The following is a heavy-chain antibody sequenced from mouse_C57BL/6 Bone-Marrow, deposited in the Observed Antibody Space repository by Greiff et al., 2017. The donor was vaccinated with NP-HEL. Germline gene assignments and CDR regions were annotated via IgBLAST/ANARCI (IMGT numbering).Heavy chain of an antibody. D-gene: IGHD1-1*01. CDR1: GYTFTSYW. J-gene: IGHJ3*01. CDR2: IYPGSGST. Sequence: QVQLQQPGAELVKPGASVKMSCKASGYTFTSYWITWVKQRPGQGLEWIGDIYPGSGSTNYNEKFKSKATLTVDTSSSTAYMQLSSLTSEDSAVYYCPRGYYGSGGFAYWGQGTLVTVSA. V-gene: IGHV1-55*01. CDR3: PRGYYGSGGFAY.